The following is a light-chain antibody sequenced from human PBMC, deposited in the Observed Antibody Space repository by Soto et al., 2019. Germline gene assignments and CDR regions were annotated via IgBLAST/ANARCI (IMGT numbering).Light chain of an antibody. CDR2: LGS. J-gene: IGKJ1*01. CDR3: MQALQTPWT. V-gene: IGKV2-28*01. CDR1: QSLLHSNGYNY. Sequence: DIVMTQSPLSLPVTPGEPASISCRSSQSLLHSNGYNYLDWYLQKPGQSPQLLIYLGSDRASGVPDRFSGSGSGTDFTLKISRLVAEDVGVYYCMQALQTPWTFGQGTKVEIK.